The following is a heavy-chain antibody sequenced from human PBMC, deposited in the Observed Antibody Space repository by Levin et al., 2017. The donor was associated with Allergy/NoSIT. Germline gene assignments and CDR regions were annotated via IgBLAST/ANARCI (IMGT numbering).Heavy chain of an antibody. CDR2: INVASGKT. Sequence: ASVKVSCKASGYTITNYAIHWVRQAPGQRPEWMGWINVASGKTEFSKKFHGRVTITRDTSSRTVYIELSSLRSEDTAVYYCARDPSTAPEYYFDYWGQGTLVTVSS. J-gene: IGHJ4*02. CDR1: GYTITNYA. CDR3: ARDPSTAPEYYFDY. V-gene: IGHV1-3*01. D-gene: IGHD2/OR15-2a*01.